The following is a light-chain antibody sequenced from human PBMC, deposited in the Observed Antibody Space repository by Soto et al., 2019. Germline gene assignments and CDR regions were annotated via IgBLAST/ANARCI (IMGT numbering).Light chain of an antibody. J-gene: IGLJ3*02. V-gene: IGLV2-14*01. CDR3: SSYTSSDFWV. Sequence: QSALTQPASVSGSPGQSITISCTGTSSDVGGYDYVSWYQQHPGKAPKLIIYEVTNRPSGVSYRFSGSKSGNTASLTISGLQAEDEADYYCSSYTSSDFWVFGGGTKLTVL. CDR1: SSDVGGYDY. CDR2: EVT.